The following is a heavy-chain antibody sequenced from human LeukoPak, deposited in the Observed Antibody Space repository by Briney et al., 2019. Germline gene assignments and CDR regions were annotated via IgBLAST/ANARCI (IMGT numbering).Heavy chain of an antibody. CDR3: ARXXTVXAYYFDY. CDR1: GFTFSNYD. CDR2: ITTAGDT. J-gene: IGHJ4*02. V-gene: IGHV3-13*01. D-gene: IGHD6-19*01. Sequence: CAASGFTFSNYDMHWVRQATGKGLEWVSAITTAGDTYYPDSVKGRFTISRENAKNSLYLQMKSLRAGDTAVYYCARXXTVXAYYFDYWGQGTVATVSS.